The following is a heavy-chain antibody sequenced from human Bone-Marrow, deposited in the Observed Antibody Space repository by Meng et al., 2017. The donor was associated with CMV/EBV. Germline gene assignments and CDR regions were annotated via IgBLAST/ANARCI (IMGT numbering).Heavy chain of an antibody. J-gene: IGHJ3*02. CDR1: GYTFTSYF. Sequence: ASVKVSCKASGYTFTSYFMHWVRQAPGQGLEWMGLINPSGGSTSYAQKFQDRVTMIRDTSTSTVYMELSSLTSEDTAIYYCATGVVEAVPAAIGGADSFDIWGQGKMVTVSS. V-gene: IGHV1-46*01. CDR3: ATGVVEAVPAAIGGADSFDI. CDR2: INPSGGST. D-gene: IGHD2-2*01.